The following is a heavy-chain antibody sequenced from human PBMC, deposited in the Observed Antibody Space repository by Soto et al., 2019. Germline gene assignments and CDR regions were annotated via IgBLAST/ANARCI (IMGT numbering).Heavy chain of an antibody. Sequence: SETLSLTCAVSGGSISSGGYYWSWIRQHPGKGLEWIGYIYYSGSTYYNPSLKSRVTISVDTSKNQFSLKLSSVTAADTAVYYCAREKYSSNDYYGMDVWGQGTTVTVSS. J-gene: IGHJ6*02. CDR1: GGSISSGGYY. CDR3: AREKYSSNDYYGMDV. CDR2: IYYSGST. D-gene: IGHD6-13*01. V-gene: IGHV4-31*11.